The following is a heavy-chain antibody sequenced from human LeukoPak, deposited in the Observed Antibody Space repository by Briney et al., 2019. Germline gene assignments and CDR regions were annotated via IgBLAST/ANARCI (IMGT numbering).Heavy chain of an antibody. J-gene: IGHJ2*01. CDR1: GFTFDDYA. Sequence: GGSLRLSCAASGFTFDDYAMHWVRQAPGKGLEWVSGISYNSDTIAYADSVKGRFTISRDNAKNSLYLQMNSLRAGDTALYYCAKDYCGGDCYSGWCFDLWGRGTLVTVSS. CDR3: AKDYCGGDCYSGWCFDL. D-gene: IGHD2-21*02. V-gene: IGHV3-9*01. CDR2: ISYNSDTI.